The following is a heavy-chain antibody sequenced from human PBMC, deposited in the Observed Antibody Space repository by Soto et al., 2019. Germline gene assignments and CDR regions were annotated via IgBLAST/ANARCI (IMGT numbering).Heavy chain of an antibody. V-gene: IGHV1-18*01. J-gene: IGHJ4*02. CDR3: ARDAITIFGVVTVLFDY. CDR2: ISAYNGNT. CDR1: GYTFTSYG. Sequence: QVQLVQSGAEVKKPGASVKVSCKASGYTFTSYGISWVRQAPGQGREWMGWISAYNGNTNYAQKLQGRVTMTTDTSTSTAYMELRSLRSDDTAVYYCARDAITIFGVVTVLFDYWGQGTLVTVSS. D-gene: IGHD3-3*01.